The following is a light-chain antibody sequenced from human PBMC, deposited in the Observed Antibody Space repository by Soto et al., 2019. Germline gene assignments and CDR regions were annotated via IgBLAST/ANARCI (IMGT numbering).Light chain of an antibody. J-gene: IGKJ1*01. Sequence: DIVLTQSPGTLSLSPGERATLSCRASQSVADNYLSCYQQKPGQAPRPVIDAASRRATGIPETFSGSGSGTDFTLTITSLEPEDFAMYYCQQYGHSPQTFGQGTRLEIK. CDR1: QSVADNY. V-gene: IGKV3-20*01. CDR2: AAS. CDR3: QQYGHSPQT.